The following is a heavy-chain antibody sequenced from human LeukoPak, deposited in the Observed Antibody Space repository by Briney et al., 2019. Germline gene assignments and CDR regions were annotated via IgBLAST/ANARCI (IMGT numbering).Heavy chain of an antibody. J-gene: IGHJ4*02. D-gene: IGHD1-26*01. CDR1: GFTFSSYW. CDR2: IKQDGSEK. CDR3: ARVYSGSYYYFDY. V-gene: IGHV3-7*03. Sequence: GGSLRLSCAASGFTFSSYWMSWVRQAPGKGLEWVANIKQDGSEKYYVDSVKGRFTISRDNAKNSLYLQMNSLRAEDTALYHCARVYSGSYYYFDYWGQGTLVTVSS.